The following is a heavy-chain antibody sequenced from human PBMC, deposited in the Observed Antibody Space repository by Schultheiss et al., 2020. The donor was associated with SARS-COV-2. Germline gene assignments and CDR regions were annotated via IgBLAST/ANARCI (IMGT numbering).Heavy chain of an antibody. Sequence: GSLRLSCAASGFTFSDYYMSWIRQAPGKGLEWIGLIYTSGSTNYNPSLKSRVTISVDTSKNQFSLKLSSVTAADTAVYYCARGWEDTMVQGVVDYYGMDVWGQGTTVTVSS. D-gene: IGHD3-10*01. CDR1: GFTFSDYY. CDR3: ARGWEDTMVQGVVDYYGMDV. CDR2: IYTSGST. J-gene: IGHJ6*02. V-gene: IGHV4-34*01.